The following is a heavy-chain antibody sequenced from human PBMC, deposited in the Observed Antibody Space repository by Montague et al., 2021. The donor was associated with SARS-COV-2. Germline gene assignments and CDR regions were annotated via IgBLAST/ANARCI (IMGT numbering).Heavy chain of an antibody. CDR2: TYYMSKWYN. CDR3: TSGREGNYNVMDV. D-gene: IGHD1-1*01. CDR1: GDSVSIHSAT. J-gene: IGHJ6*02. Sequence: CVISGDSVSIHSATWNWVRQSPSRGLEWLGRTYYMSKWYNDYAVXXRGRVTINPDTSKNQFSLQLNSVTPEDTAIYYCTSGREGNYNVMDVWGQGTTVTVSS. V-gene: IGHV6-1*01.